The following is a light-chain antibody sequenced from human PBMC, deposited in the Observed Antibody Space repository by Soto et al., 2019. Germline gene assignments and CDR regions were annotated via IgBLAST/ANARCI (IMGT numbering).Light chain of an antibody. CDR3: QQYNTWWM. V-gene: IGKV3-15*01. J-gene: IGKJ1*01. CDR1: QSVSNN. Sequence: EIVMTQSPATLSVSPGERATLSCRASQSVSNNLAWYQKKPGQAPRLLIYGASTRATGIPARFSGSGSGTEFTLTISSLQSEDFAVYYCQQYNTWWMFGQGTRVEIK. CDR2: GAS.